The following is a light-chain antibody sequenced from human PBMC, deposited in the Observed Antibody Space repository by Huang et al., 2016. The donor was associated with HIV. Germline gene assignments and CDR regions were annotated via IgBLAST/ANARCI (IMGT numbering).Light chain of an antibody. CDR2: DAS. V-gene: IGKV3-11*01. CDR3: QQRSNWPRT. J-gene: IGKJ1*01. Sequence: EIVLTQSPATLSLSPGERATLSCRASQSVSTFLAWFQQRPGQAPRLRIYDASNRATGNPARFSGGGSGTDFTLTISSLEPEDSAVYYCQQRSNWPRTFGQGTKVEIK. CDR1: QSVSTF.